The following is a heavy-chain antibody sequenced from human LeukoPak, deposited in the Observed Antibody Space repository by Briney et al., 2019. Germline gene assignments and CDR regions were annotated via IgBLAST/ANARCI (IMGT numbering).Heavy chain of an antibody. V-gene: IGHV3-9*03. CDR3: ATEGGY. J-gene: IGHJ4*02. D-gene: IGHD3-16*01. CDR1: GFTFDDYA. Sequence: GRSLRLSCAASGFTFDDYAMHWVRHAPGKGLEWVSGISWNSGSIVYADSVKGRFTISRDNAKNSLYLQMNSLRPEDMALYYCATEGGYWGQGTLVTVSS. CDR2: ISWNSGSI.